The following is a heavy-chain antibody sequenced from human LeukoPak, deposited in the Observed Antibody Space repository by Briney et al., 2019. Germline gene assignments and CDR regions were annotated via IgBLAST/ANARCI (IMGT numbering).Heavy chain of an antibody. Sequence: GGSLRLSCAASGFSFSNYEMNWVRQAPGKGLEWVSYISSSGSTIYYADSVKGRFTISRDNAKNSLYLQMNILRAEDTAVYYCASEDYDSSGYPVWWGQGTLVSVSS. CDR2: ISSSGSTI. J-gene: IGHJ4*02. V-gene: IGHV3-48*03. D-gene: IGHD3-22*01. CDR1: GFSFSNYE. CDR3: ASEDYDSSGYPVW.